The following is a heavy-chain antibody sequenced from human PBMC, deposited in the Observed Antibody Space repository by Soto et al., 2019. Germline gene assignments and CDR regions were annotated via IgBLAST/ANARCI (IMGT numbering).Heavy chain of an antibody. J-gene: IGHJ4*02. CDR3: SPTVITDPLFEY. D-gene: IGHD1-20*01. CDR1: GFTFSNHY. V-gene: IGHV3-72*01. CDR2: IRNKPDGHTT. Sequence: GGSLRLSCAVWGFTFSNHYMDWVRQAPWKGLEWLGRIRNKPDGHTTEHAASVRGRFTISRDDSKNSVYLEMHSLKTEDSAVYYCSPTVITDPLFEYWGQRTVLTVCS.